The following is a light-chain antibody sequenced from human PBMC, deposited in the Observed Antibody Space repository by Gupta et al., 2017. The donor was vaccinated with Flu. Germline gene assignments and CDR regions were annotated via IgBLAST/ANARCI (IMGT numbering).Light chain of an antibody. V-gene: IGLV1-40*01. Sequence: QSVLTQPPSVSGAPGQRVPISCLGSSPNIGAGYDVHWYQQLPGTAPKLLIYGNSNRPSGVPDRFSGSKSGTSASLAITGLQAEDEADYYCQSYDSSLSGSKVFGGGTKLTVL. CDR3: QSYDSSLSGSKV. CDR1: SPNIGAGYD. J-gene: IGLJ2*01. CDR2: GNS.